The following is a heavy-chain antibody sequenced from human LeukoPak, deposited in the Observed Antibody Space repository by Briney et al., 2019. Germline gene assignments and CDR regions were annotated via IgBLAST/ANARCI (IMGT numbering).Heavy chain of an antibody. CDR2: IYYSGST. CDR1: GGSISSGGYY. J-gene: IGHJ5*02. CDR3: ARGLQSVVRGVIIPWFDP. Sequence: SQTLSLTCTVSGGSISSGGYYWSWIRQHPGKGLEWIGYIYYSGSTYYNPSLKSRVAISVDTSKNQFSLKLSSVTAADTAVYYCARGLQSVVRGVIIPWFDPWGQGTLVTVSS. D-gene: IGHD3-10*01. V-gene: IGHV4-31*03.